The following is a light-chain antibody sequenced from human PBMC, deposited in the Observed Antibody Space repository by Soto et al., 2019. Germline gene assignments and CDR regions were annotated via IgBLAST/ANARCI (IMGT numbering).Light chain of an antibody. J-gene: IGLJ1*01. CDR2: DSD. Sequence: QSVLTQPPSVSAAPGQKVTISCSGGSXNIGNNYVSWYQHLPGTAPKLLIFDSDERPSGIPDRFSGSKSGTSATLGITGLQTGDEADYYCGTWDSSLSVYVFGTGTKV. CDR3: GTWDSSLSVYV. CDR1: SXNIGNNY. V-gene: IGLV1-51*01.